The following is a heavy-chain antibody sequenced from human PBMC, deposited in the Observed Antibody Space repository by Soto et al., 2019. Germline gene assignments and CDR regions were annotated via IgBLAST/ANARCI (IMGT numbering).Heavy chain of an antibody. V-gene: IGHV1-3*01. Sequence: ASVKVSCKASGYTFTSYAMHWVRQAPGQRLEWMGWINAGNGNTKYSQKFQGRVTITRDTSASTAYMELSSLRSEDTAVYYCAREMYYYDSSGPEVTYFDYWGQGTLVTVSS. CDR1: GYTFTSYA. CDR3: AREMYYYDSSGPEVTYFDY. CDR2: INAGNGNT. J-gene: IGHJ4*02. D-gene: IGHD3-22*01.